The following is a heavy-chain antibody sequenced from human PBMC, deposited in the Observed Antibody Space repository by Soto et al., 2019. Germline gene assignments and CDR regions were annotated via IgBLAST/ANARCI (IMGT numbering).Heavy chain of an antibody. CDR3: ARGANSYGFSLDY. J-gene: IGHJ4*02. Sequence: NPSETLSLTCTVSGGSISSGGYYWSWIRQHPGKGLEWIGYIYDSGTTYNNPSLKSRVTISVDTSKNQFSLKLSSVTAADTAVYYCARGANSYGFSLDYWGQGTLVTVSS. V-gene: IGHV4-31*03. D-gene: IGHD5-18*01. CDR1: GGSISSGGYY. CDR2: IYDSGTT.